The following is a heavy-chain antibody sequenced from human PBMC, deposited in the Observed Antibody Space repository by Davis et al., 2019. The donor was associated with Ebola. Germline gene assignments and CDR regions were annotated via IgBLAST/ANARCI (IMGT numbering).Heavy chain of an antibody. CDR2: MNPNSGNT. V-gene: IGHV1-8*01. Sequence: AASVKVSCKASGYTFTSYDINWVRQATGQGLAWMGWMNPNSGNTGYAQKFQGRVTMTRNTSISTAYMELSSLRSEDTAVYYCARRGTSSWYAGWFDPWGQGTLVTASS. D-gene: IGHD6-13*01. CDR3: ARRGTSSWYAGWFDP. J-gene: IGHJ5*02. CDR1: GYTFTSYD.